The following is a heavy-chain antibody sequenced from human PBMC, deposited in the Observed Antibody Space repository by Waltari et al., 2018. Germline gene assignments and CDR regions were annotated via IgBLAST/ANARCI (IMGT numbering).Heavy chain of an antibody. CDR1: GSTFIQSA. J-gene: IGHJ3*02. V-gene: IGHV3-23*04. CDR2: ISGSAGTT. D-gene: IGHD1-26*01. Sequence: EVQLVDSGGGLVQPGGSLSLSCAVSGSTFIQSAMSWVRPTPGKGLEWVSSISGSAGTTYNADSVKCRFIIYRDKSQNTLFLQMSSLRVEDTAVYYCAKGEALRPFDIWGQGTMVTVSS. CDR3: AKGEALRPFDI.